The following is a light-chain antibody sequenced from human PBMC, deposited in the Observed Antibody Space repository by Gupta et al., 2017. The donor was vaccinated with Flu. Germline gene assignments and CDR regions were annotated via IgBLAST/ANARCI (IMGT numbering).Light chain of an antibody. V-gene: IGKV1-39*01. J-gene: IGKJ1*01. CDR3: QQSYSTPQT. CDR1: QSISSY. Sequence: DIQMTQSPSSLSASAGDRVTITCRASQSISSYLNWYQQKPGKAPKLLIYAASRLQSGVPSRFSGSGSGTDFTLTISSLQPEDFATYYCQQSYSTPQTFGQGTKVEIK. CDR2: AAS.